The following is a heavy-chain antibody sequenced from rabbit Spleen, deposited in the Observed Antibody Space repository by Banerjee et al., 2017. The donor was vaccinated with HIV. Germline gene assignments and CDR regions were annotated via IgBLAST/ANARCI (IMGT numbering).Heavy chain of an antibody. CDR2: IYAGSSGST. D-gene: IGHD8-1*01. CDR3: ARDAGRGPYIDGDFDL. J-gene: IGHJ4*01. CDR1: GFSFSSGYD. V-gene: IGHV1S40*01. Sequence: QSLEESGGGLVKPGASLTLTCKASGFSFSSGYDMCWVRQAPGKGLEWIACIYAGSSGSTYYASWAKGRFTISKISSTTVTLQMTSLPVADTATFFCARDAGRGPYIDGDFDLWGQGTLVTVS.